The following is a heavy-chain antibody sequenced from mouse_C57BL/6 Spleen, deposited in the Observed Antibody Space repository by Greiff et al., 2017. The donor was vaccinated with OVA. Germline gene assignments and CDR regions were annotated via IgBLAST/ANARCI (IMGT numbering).Heavy chain of an antibody. CDR3: ARGDYDYGWYFDV. Sequence: QVQLQQPGAELVRPGSSVKLSCKASGYTFTSYWMHWVKQRPIQGLEWIGNIDPSDSETHYNQKFKDKATLTVDKSSSTAYMQLSSLTSEDSAVYYCARGDYDYGWYFDVWGTGTTLTVSS. CDR1: GYTFTSYW. D-gene: IGHD2-4*01. J-gene: IGHJ1*03. V-gene: IGHV1-52*01. CDR2: IDPSDSET.